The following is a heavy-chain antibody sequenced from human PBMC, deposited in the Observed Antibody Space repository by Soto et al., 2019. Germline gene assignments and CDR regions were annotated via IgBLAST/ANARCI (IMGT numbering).Heavy chain of an antibody. D-gene: IGHD1-26*01. CDR1: GGSISSYY. V-gene: IGHV4-59*01. J-gene: IGHJ6*02. Sequence: SETLSLTCTVSGGSISSYYWSWIRQPPGKGLEWIGYIYYSGSTNYNPSLKSRVTISVDTSKNQFSLKLSSVTAADTAVYYCARDREAKGYYYYGMDVWGQGTTVTVSS. CDR3: ARDREAKGYYYYGMDV. CDR2: IYYSGST.